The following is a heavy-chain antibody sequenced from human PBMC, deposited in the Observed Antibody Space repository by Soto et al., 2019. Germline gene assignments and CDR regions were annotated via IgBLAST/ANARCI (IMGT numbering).Heavy chain of an antibody. Sequence: PSETLSLTCTVSGGSISSYYWSWVRQPPGKGLEWIGYIYYSGSTNYNPSLKSRVTISVDTSKNQFSLKLSSVTAADTPVYYCARRWGRTFDYWGQGTLVTVSS. CDR3: ARRWGRTFDY. D-gene: IGHD7-27*01. V-gene: IGHV4-59*08. J-gene: IGHJ4*02. CDR1: GGSISSYY. CDR2: IYYSGST.